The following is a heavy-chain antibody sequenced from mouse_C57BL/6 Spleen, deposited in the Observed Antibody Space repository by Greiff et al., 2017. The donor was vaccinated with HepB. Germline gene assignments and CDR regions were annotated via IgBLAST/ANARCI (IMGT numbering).Heavy chain of an antibody. CDR3: AREEAYDGYHGVYFDY. J-gene: IGHJ2*01. CDR2: ISYDGSN. D-gene: IGHD2-3*01. V-gene: IGHV3-6*01. Sequence: EVQLQESGPGLVKPSQSLSLTCSVTGYSITSGYYWNWIRQFPGNKLEWMGYISYDGSNNYNPSLKNRISITRDTSKNQFFLKLNSVTTEDTATYYCAREEAYDGYHGVYFDYWGQGTTLTVSS. CDR1: GYSITSGYY.